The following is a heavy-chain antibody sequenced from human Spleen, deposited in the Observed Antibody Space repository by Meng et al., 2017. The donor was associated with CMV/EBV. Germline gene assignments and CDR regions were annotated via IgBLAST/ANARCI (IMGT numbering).Heavy chain of an antibody. CDR3: ARGRGGYGGY. J-gene: IGHJ4*02. CDR2: INHSGSA. CDR1: GGSFSNSF. V-gene: IGHV4-34*01. Sequence: SLPCAVIGGSFSNSFWSWIRKPPGKGLEWIGEINHSGSANYNPSLKSRVTISVDTSKNQFSLKVTSVTAADTAVYYCARGRGGYGGYWGQGTLVTVSS. D-gene: IGHD3-16*01.